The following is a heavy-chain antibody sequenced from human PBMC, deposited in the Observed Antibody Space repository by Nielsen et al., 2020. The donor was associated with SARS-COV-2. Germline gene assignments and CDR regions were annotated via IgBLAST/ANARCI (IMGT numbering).Heavy chain of an antibody. Sequence: GESLKISCAASGFTFSNAWMSWVRQAPGKGLEWVGRIKSKTDGGTTDYAAPVKGRFTISRDNSKNTLYLQMNSLRAEDTAVYYCARGQQLPDYWGQGTLVTVSS. CDR2: IKSKTDGGTT. CDR3: ARGQQLPDY. CDR1: GFTFSNAW. D-gene: IGHD6-13*01. V-gene: IGHV3-15*01. J-gene: IGHJ4*02.